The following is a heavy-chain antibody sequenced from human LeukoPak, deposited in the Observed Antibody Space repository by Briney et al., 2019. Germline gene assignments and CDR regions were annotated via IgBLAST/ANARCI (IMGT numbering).Heavy chain of an antibody. CDR3: ARVSGSSLTHYFDH. CDR2: ISSTSSFI. Sequence: PGGSLRLSCAASGFTFSSYSINWVRQAPGKGLEWVSCISSTSSFIYYADSVKGRFTISRDNAKNSLYLQMNSLRAEDTAVYYCARVSGSSLTHYFDHWGQGTLVTVSS. J-gene: IGHJ4*02. CDR1: GFTFSSYS. V-gene: IGHV3-21*01. D-gene: IGHD1-26*01.